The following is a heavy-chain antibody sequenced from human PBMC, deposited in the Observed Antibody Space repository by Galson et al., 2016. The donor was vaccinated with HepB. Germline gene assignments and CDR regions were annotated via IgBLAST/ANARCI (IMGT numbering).Heavy chain of an antibody. CDR2: LSGRGYNT. D-gene: IGHD6-19*01. CDR1: GFTFSSYA. Sequence: SLSLACAASGFTFSSYAMSWVRQAPGKGLEWVSTLSGRGYNTYYPDSVTGRFTISRDNSKNTLYLQMNSLRAEDTAVYYCAKSQPGYSSGWYTLPIDAFDIWGQGTMVTVSS. J-gene: IGHJ3*02. CDR3: AKSQPGYSSGWYTLPIDAFDI. V-gene: IGHV3-23*01.